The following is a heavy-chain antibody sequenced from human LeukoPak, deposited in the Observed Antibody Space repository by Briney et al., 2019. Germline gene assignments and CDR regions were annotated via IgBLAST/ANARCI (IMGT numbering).Heavy chain of an antibody. V-gene: IGHV4-59*10. CDR2: IYSSGDT. CDR1: GGSFSDYY. J-gene: IGHJ5*02. CDR3: ASQGCSDPSCSVAWFDP. D-gene: IGHD2-15*01. Sequence: PSETLSLTCAVYGGSFSDYYWNWIRQPAGKGLEWVGRIYSSGDTTYNPSLKSRLTMSIDTSKNLFSLSLSSVTAADTAVYYCASQGCSDPSCSVAWFDPRGQGTLVIVSS.